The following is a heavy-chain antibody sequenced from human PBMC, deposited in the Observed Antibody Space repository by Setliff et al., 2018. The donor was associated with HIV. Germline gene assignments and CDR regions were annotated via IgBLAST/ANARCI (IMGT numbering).Heavy chain of an antibody. Sequence: GASVKVSCKTSGYTFVGYYIHWVRLAPGRGLEWMGRVNPYTGDTDYGQRFQGRVTMTRDTSINTAYMELSRLRSDDTAVYYCARGWAAYDSTGMTPYWGQGTQVTVSS. CDR2: VNPYTGDT. CDR1: GYTFVGYY. J-gene: IGHJ4*02. CDR3: ARGWAAYDSTGMTPY. D-gene: IGHD3-22*01. V-gene: IGHV1-2*06.